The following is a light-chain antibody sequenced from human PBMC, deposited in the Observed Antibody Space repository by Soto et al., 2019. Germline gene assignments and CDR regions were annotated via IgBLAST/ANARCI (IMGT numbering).Light chain of an antibody. V-gene: IGKV3-11*01. CDR1: QSVSSY. Sequence: EIVLTQSPATLSLSPVERATLSCIASQSVSSYLAWYQQKPGQAPRLLMFDASNRATGIPARFSGSGSGTDFTLTISSLEPEDFAVYYCQQRSNWPRTFGQGTKVDIK. CDR3: QQRSNWPRT. J-gene: IGKJ1*01. CDR2: DAS.